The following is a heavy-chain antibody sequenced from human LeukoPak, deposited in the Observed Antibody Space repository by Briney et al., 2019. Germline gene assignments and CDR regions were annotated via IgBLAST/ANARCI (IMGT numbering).Heavy chain of an antibody. J-gene: IGHJ4*02. CDR2: IIPIFGTA. CDR1: GGTFSSYA. D-gene: IGHD3-10*01. Sequence: SVKVSCKASGGTFSSYATSWVRQAPGQGLEWMGGIIPIFGTANYAQKFQGRVTITSDKSTSTAYMELSSLRSEDTAVYYCARVPEGYYGSGSYYPLDYWGQGSLVTVSS. V-gene: IGHV1-69*06. CDR3: ARVPEGYYGSGSYYPLDY.